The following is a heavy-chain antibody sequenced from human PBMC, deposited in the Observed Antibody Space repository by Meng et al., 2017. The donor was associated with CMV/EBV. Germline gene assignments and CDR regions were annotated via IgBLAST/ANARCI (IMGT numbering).Heavy chain of an antibody. V-gene: IGHV4-59*01. CDR1: GGSISSYY. CDR2: IYYSGST. CDR3: ARDGSSSGYWFDP. D-gene: IGHD3-22*01. Sequence: GSLRLSCTVSGGSISSYYWGWIRQPPGKGLEWIGYIYYSGSTNYNPSLKSRVTISVDTSKNQFSLKLSSVTAADTAVYYCARDGSSSGYWFDPWGQGTLVTVSS. J-gene: IGHJ5*02.